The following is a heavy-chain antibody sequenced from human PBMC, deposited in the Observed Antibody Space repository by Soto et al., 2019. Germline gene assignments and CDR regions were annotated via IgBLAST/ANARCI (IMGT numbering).Heavy chain of an antibody. CDR2: IYHSGST. CDR3: ARDLALVGATMAVGDYYGMDV. J-gene: IGHJ6*02. D-gene: IGHD1-26*01. V-gene: IGHV4-4*02. CDR1: GGSISSSNW. Sequence: SETLSLTCAVSGGSISSSNWWSWVRQPPGKGLEWIGEIYHSGSTNYNPSLKSRVTISVDKSKNQFSLKLSSVTAADTAVYYCARDLALVGATMAVGDYYGMDVWGQGTTVTVSS.